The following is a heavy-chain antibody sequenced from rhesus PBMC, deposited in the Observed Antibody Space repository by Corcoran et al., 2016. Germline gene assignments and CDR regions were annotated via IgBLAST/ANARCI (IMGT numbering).Heavy chain of an antibody. CDR3: ARGAGWNYGYWYFDR. D-gene: IGHD1-1*01. V-gene: IGHV4-147*01. Sequence: QVQLQESGPGLVKPSETLSLTCAVSGYSISSNYWSWIRQPPGKGLDWIGYIYGSSGSTYYNPSLKSRVTISTETAMNQFSLKRSAVTAADTAVYYCARGAGWNYGYWYFDRWGPGTPITISA. J-gene: IGHJ2*01. CDR1: GYSISSNY. CDR2: IYGSSGST.